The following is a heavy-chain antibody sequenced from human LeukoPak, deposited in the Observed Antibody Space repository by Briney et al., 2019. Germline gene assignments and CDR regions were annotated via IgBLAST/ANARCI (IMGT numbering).Heavy chain of an antibody. CDR2: IYTSGST. J-gene: IGHJ5*02. V-gene: IGHV4-61*02. CDR1: GGSISSGSYY. Sequence: SETLSLTCTVSGGSISSGSYYWSWIRRPAGKGLEWIGRIYTSGSTNYNPSLKSRVTISVDTSKNQFSLKLSSVTAADTAVYYCARSPMAYYYDSSGYPAVNWFDPWGQGTLVTVSS. D-gene: IGHD3-22*01. CDR3: ARSPMAYYYDSSGYPAVNWFDP.